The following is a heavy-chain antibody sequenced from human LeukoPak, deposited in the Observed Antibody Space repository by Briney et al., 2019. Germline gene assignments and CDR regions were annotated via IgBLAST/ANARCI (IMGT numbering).Heavy chain of an antibody. CDR2: INPSGGST. V-gene: IGHV1-46*01. D-gene: IGHD1-26*01. CDR1: GYTFTSYY. J-gene: IGHJ6*02. Sequence: ASVKVSCKASGYTFTSYYMHWVRQAPGQGLEWMGIINPSGGSTSYAQKFQGRVTMTRDTSTSTVYVELSSLRSEDTAVYYCARDSSGSYLYYGMDVWGQGTTVTVSS. CDR3: ARDSSGSYLYYGMDV.